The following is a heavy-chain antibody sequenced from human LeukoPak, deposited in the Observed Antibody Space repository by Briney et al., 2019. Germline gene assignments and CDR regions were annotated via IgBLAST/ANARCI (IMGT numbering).Heavy chain of an antibody. V-gene: IGHV4-34*01. D-gene: IGHD3-3*01. CDR1: GGSFSGYY. CDR2: INHSGST. Sequence: SETLSLTCAVYGGSFSGYYWSWIRQPPGKGLECIGEINHSGSTNYNPSLKSRVTISVDTSKNQFSLKLSSVTAADTAVYYFARLFPKNWYFDLWGRGTRVTVSS. J-gene: IGHJ2*01. CDR3: ARLFPKNWYFDL.